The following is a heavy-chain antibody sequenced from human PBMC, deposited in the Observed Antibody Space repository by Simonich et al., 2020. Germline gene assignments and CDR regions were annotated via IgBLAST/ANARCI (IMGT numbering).Heavy chain of an antibody. V-gene: IGHV1-2*06. CDR1: GYTFTGIY. D-gene: IGHD7-27*01. J-gene: IGHJ4*02. Sequence: QVQLVQSGAEVKKTGASVKVSCTASGYTFTGIYIHWVRQAPRQGLEGMGRINQTIGGTNYAMKVQDRVTRTKDTSISKAYMELSRLRSDDTAVYYCASGWDWGFSHMSDYWGQGTLVTVSS. CDR2: INQTIGGT. CDR3: ASGWDWGFSHMSDY.